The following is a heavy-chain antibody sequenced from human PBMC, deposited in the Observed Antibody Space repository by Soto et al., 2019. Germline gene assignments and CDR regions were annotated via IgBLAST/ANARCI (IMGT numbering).Heavy chain of an antibody. CDR3: ARDRSQARDY. J-gene: IGHJ4*02. CDR2: INPNSGVT. V-gene: IGHV1-2*02. Sequence: ASVKVSCKASGYTFTAYYMHWVRQAPGQGLEWMGWINPNSGVTNYAQKFQGRVTMTRDTSISTAYMELSSLRSDDTAVYYCARDRSQARDYWGQGTLVTVYS. CDR1: GYTFTAYY.